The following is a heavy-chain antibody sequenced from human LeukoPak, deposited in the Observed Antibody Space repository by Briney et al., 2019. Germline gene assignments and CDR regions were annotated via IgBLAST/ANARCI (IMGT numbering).Heavy chain of an antibody. D-gene: IGHD4-17*01. CDR1: GGSFSGYY. Sequence: SETLSLTCAVYGGSFSGYYWSWIRQPPGKGLEWIGEINHSGSTNYNPSLKSRVTISVDTSKNQFSLKLSSVTAADTAVYYCARDGRDDYGDYRSKYYYYMDVWGKGTTVTISS. V-gene: IGHV4-34*01. CDR2: INHSGST. J-gene: IGHJ6*03. CDR3: ARDGRDDYGDYRSKYYYYMDV.